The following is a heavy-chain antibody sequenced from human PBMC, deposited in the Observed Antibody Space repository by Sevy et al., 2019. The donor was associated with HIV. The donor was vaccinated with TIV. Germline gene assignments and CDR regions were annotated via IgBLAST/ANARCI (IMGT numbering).Heavy chain of an antibody. J-gene: IGHJ4*02. Sequence: ASVKVSCKASGYTFTGYYMHWVRQAPGQGLEWMGWINPNSGGSNYAQKLQGRVTMTRDTAISTAYMELSRLRSDDTALYYCVRDMELVDEGTQEFYYWGQGTLVTVSS. CDR1: GYTFTGYY. CDR2: INPNSGGS. CDR3: VRDMELVDEGTQEFYY. D-gene: IGHD1-7*01. V-gene: IGHV1-2*02.